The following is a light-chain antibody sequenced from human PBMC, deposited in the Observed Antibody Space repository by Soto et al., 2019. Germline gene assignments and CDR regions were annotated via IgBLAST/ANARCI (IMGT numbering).Light chain of an antibody. CDR3: QQYNKGPLT. J-gene: IGKJ4*01. CDR1: QSVSNN. CDR2: HAS. V-gene: IGKV3-15*01. Sequence: EIVMTQSPATLSVSPGERATLSCRASQSVSNNLAWYQQKPGQAPRLLIYHASTRATGIPARFSGSGSVTEFTLTISSLQSEDFAVYYCQQYNKGPLTFGGGTKVEIK.